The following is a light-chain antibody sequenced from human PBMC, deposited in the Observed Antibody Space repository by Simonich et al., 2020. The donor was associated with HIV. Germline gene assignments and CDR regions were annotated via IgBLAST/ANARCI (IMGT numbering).Light chain of an antibody. CDR1: QRVSDSF. J-gene: IGKJ3*01. V-gene: IGKV3D-20*01. CDR3: QQYGSSPFT. CDR2: DAS. Sequence: EIVLTQSPGTLSLSPGERATLSCRASQRVSDSFLAWYQQKPGLAPRLPIYDASSRATGTTDRFSGSGSGTDFTLTISRLEPEDFAVYYCQQYGSSPFTFGPGTKVDIK.